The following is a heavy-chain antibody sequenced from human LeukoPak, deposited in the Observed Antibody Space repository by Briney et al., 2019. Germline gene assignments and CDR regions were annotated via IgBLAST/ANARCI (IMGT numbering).Heavy chain of an antibody. V-gene: IGHV3-66*01. J-gene: IGHJ4*02. Sequence: GGSLTLTCTASGFTVSSHYRSWIRQAPGKGLEWVSDIYSGGSTYYADSVKGRFTISRDNSKNTLYLQMNSLRVEDTAVYYCARGICRAGTCDPDNWGQGTLVTVSS. CDR3: ARGICRAGTCDPDN. CDR2: IYSGGST. CDR1: GFTVSSHY. D-gene: IGHD2-15*01.